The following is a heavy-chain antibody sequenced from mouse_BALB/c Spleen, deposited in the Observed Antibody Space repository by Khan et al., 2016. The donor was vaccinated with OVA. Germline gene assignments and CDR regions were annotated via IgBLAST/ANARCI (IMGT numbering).Heavy chain of an antibody. V-gene: IGHV3-2*02. CDR2: ISSSGST. Sequence: EVQLQESGPGLVKPSQSLSLTCTVTGYSITSDYAWNWIRQFPGNKLEGMGYISSSGSTNSNPALKNRISITRDTAKNQFFLQLNSVTTEDTATYYCARSIMANWGQGTTLTVSS. CDR1: GYSITSDYA. J-gene: IGHJ2*01. CDR3: ARSIMAN.